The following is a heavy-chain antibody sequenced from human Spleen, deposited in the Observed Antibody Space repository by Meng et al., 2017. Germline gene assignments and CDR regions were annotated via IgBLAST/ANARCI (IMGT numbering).Heavy chain of an antibody. CDR3: AREDCSGGSCLTDAFDI. CDR1: GGSISSGSYY. D-gene: IGHD2-15*01. V-gene: IGHV4-61*02. CDR2: IYTSGST. J-gene: IGHJ3*02. Sequence: SETLSLTCTVSGGSISSGSYYWSWIRQPAGKGLEWIGRIYTSGSTNYNPSLKSRVTISVDTSKNQFSLKLSSVTAADTAVYYCAREDCSGGSCLTDAFDIWGQGTMVTVSS.